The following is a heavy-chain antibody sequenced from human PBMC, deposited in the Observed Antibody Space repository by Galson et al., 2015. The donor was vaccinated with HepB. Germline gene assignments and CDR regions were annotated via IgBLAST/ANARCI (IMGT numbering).Heavy chain of an antibody. CDR2: IGGSGGST. V-gene: IGHV3-23*01. D-gene: IGHD4-23*01. CDR1: GFTFSNAW. Sequence: SLRLSCAASGFTFSNAWMSWVRQAPGKGLDWVSVIGGSGGSTVYADSVRGRFTISRDNSKNTLSLQMNSLRAEDTAVYYCAKDYGGNPFDYWGQGTLVIVSS. J-gene: IGHJ4*02. CDR3: AKDYGGNPFDY.